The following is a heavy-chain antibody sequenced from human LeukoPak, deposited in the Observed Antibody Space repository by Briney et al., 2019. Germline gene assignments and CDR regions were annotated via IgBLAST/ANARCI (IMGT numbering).Heavy chain of an antibody. CDR1: GGSISSGHYY. CDR3: ARAKLSATYYYDISTYYFDY. V-gene: IGHV4-61*02. Sequence: SETLSLTCTVSGGSISSGHYYWSWIRQPAGKALEWIGRVYSSGTTNYNPSLESRVTISKDTSKNQFSLKLNSATAADTAVYYCARAKLSATYYYDISTYYFDYWGQGTLVTVSS. D-gene: IGHD3-22*01. CDR2: VYSSGTT. J-gene: IGHJ4*02.